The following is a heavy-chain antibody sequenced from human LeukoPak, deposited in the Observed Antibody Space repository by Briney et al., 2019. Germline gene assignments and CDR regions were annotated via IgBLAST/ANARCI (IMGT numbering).Heavy chain of an antibody. D-gene: IGHD1-1*01. CDR3: ARNLDV. CDR1: GFTFSSYE. V-gene: IGHV3-21*01. J-gene: IGHJ4*02. CDR2: ISSSRSYI. Sequence: PGGSLRLSCAASGFTFSSYEMNWVRQAPGKGLEWVSFISSSRSYIYYADSVKGRFTISRGNAKNSLYLQMNSLRAGDTAVYYCARNLDVWGQGTLVTVSS.